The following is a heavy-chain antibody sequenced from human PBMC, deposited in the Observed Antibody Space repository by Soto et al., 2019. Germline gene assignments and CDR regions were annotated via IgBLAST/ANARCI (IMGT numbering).Heavy chain of an antibody. J-gene: IGHJ3*02. D-gene: IGHD6-6*01. CDR1: GFTFSSYA. Sequence: GGSLRLSCASSGFTFSSYAMSWVRQAPGKGLEWVSAISGSGGSTYHADSVKGRSTISRDNSKNTMFLQMNSLRAEDTAVYYCAKARVEQLVRTAAYDIWGQGTMVTVSS. CDR2: ISGSGGST. V-gene: IGHV3-23*01. CDR3: AKARVEQLVRTAAYDI.